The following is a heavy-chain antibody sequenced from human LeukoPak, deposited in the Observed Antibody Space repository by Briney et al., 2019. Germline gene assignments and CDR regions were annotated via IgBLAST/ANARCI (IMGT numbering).Heavy chain of an antibody. D-gene: IGHD3-9*01. V-gene: IGHV4-59*01. CDR1: GGSISSYY. Sequence: KTSETLSLTCTVSGGSISSYYWSWIRQPPGKGLEWIGYIYYSGSTNYNPSLKSRVTISVDTSKNQFSLKLSSVTAADTAVYYCARNQGYFDWSVDWGQGTLVTVSS. J-gene: IGHJ4*02. CDR2: IYYSGST. CDR3: ARNQGYFDWSVD.